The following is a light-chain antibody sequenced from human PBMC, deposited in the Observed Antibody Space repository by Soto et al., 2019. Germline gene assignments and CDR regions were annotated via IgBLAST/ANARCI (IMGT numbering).Light chain of an antibody. CDR3: EQYNNWPPFT. V-gene: IGKV3-15*01. J-gene: IGKJ3*01. Sequence: EIVMTQSPATVSVSPGERATLSCRASQSVSSNLAWYQQKPGRAPRLLIYGASTRATGIPARFSGSGSGTEFTLTIRSLQSEDFAVYYCEQYNNWPPFTFGPGTKVDIK. CDR2: GAS. CDR1: QSVSSN.